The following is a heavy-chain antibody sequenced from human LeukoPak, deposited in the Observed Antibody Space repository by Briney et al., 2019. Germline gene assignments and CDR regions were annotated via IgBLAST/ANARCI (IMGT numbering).Heavy chain of an antibody. D-gene: IGHD3-22*01. Sequence: SETLSLTCAVYGGSFSGYYWSWIRQPPGKGLEWIGEINHSGSTNYNPSLKSRVTISVDTSKNQFSLKLSSVNAADTAVYYCARGITMIVVVTYNWFDPWGQGTLVTVSS. V-gene: IGHV4-34*01. J-gene: IGHJ5*02. CDR1: GGSFSGYY. CDR3: ARGITMIVVVTYNWFDP. CDR2: INHSGST.